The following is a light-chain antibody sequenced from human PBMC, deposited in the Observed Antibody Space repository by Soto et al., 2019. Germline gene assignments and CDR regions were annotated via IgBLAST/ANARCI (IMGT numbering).Light chain of an antibody. CDR3: QQYHSYWT. CDR2: GAS. V-gene: IGKV3-15*01. Sequence: GRTPTPATLSVSPEKADPLSCRASQSVSSNLAWYQQKPGQAPRLLIYGASTRATGIPARFSGSGSGTEFTLPMSSLQTDDFSTYYWQQYHSYWTFGQGTKVDIK. CDR1: QSVSSN. J-gene: IGKJ1*01.